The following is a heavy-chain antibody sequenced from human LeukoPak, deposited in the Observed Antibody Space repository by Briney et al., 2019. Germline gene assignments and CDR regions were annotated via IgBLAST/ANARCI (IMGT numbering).Heavy chain of an antibody. D-gene: IGHD3-22*01. CDR3: ARQGWRSGHYNWFDP. CDR2: IYTSGST. V-gene: IGHV4-4*09. Sequence: PSETLSLTCTVSGGSISSYYWSWIRQPPGKGLEWIGYIYTSGSTNYNPSLKSRVTISVDTSKNQFSLKLSSVTAADTAVYYCARQGWRSGHYNWFDPWGQGTLVTVSS. J-gene: IGHJ5*02. CDR1: GGSISSYY.